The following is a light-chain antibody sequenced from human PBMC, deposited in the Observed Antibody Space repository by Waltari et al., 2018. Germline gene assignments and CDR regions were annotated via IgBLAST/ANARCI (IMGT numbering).Light chain of an antibody. CDR3: CSYAGRSTWV. CDR2: DVT. Sequence: QSALTQPASVSGSPGQSLTISCTGASTDVGVYNYVSWYQQIPGKAPKVIIYDVTKRPSGVSNRFSGSKSGNSASLSISGLQAEDEAHYYCCSYAGRSTWVFGGGTKVTVL. V-gene: IGLV2-14*03. CDR1: STDVGVYNY. J-gene: IGLJ3*02.